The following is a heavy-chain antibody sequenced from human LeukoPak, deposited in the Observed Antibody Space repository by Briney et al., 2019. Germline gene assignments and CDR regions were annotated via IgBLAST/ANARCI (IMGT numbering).Heavy chain of an antibody. J-gene: IGHJ4*02. D-gene: IGHD3-10*01. CDR1: GFTFSSYW. CDR2: INSDGSST. Sequence: PGGSLRLSCAASGFTFSSYWMHWVRQAPGKGLMWVSRINSDGSSTSYADSVKGRFTISRDNAKNTLYLQMNSLRAEDTAVYYCARGSSQLLSNRGSKWGQGTLVTVSS. V-gene: IGHV3-74*01. CDR3: ARGSSQLLSNRGSK.